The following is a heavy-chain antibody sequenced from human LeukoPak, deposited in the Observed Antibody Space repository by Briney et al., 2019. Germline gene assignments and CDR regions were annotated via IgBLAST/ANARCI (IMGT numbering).Heavy chain of an antibody. V-gene: IGHV4-34*01. D-gene: IGHD3-10*01. Sequence: PSETLSLTCAVYGGSFSGHYWTWIRQPPGMGLEWIGEINHSGSTTYNPSLNTRVTISVDTSKNQISLKLSSVTAADTAVYYCARPRYGSGSHDSWGQGTLVTVSS. J-gene: IGHJ4*02. CDR1: GGSFSGHY. CDR2: INHSGST. CDR3: ARPRYGSGSHDS.